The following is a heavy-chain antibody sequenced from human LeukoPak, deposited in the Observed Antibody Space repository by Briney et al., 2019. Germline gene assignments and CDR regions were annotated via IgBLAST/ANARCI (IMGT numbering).Heavy chain of an antibody. CDR1: GGSFSGYY. V-gene: IGHV4-34*01. J-gene: IGHJ4*02. Sequence: PSETLSLTCAVYGGSFSGYYWSWIRQPPGKGLEWIGKINHSGSTNYHPSLKTRVTISVDTSKNQFSLKLSSGTAADTAVYYGARGDHYTMIVENWGQGTLVTVSS. CDR3: ARGDHYTMIVEN. CDR2: INHSGST. D-gene: IGHD3-22*01.